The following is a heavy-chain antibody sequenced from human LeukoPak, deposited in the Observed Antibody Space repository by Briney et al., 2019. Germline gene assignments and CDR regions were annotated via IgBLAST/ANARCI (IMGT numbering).Heavy chain of an antibody. D-gene: IGHD3-3*01. Sequence: SQTLSLTCTVSGGSISSGGYYWSWIRQHPGKSLEWIGYIYYSGSTYYNPSLKSRVTISVDTSKNQFSLKLSSVTAADTAVYYCARGSHYDFWSGYHNWFDPWGQGTLVTVSS. CDR2: IYYSGST. CDR1: GGSISSGGYY. J-gene: IGHJ5*02. CDR3: ARGSHYDFWSGYHNWFDP. V-gene: IGHV4-31*03.